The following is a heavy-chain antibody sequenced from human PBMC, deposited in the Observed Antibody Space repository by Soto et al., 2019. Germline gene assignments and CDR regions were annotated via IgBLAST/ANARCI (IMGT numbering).Heavy chain of an antibody. D-gene: IGHD2-15*01. V-gene: IGHV3-11*06. J-gene: IGHJ5*02. CDR3: VRGGGGGLFDP. CDR1: GFTFGDSY. CDR2: ISPGSRYP. Sequence: VVSLRLSCAVSGFTFGDSYMSWIRQAPGKGLEWLSYISPGSRYPAYADSVKGRFTISRDNAKRSLYLQMMSLTAEDTAIYYCVRGGGGGLFDPWGQGTMVTVSS.